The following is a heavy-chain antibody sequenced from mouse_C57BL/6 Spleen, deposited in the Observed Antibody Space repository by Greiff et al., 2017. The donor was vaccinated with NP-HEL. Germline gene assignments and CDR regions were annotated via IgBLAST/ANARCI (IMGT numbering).Heavy chain of an antibody. CDR1: GYTFTSYW. CDR3: AMALYYGGWDYFDY. J-gene: IGHJ2*01. Sequence: VQLQQPGAELVKPGASVKVSCKASGYTFTSYWMHWVKQRPGQGLEWIGRIHPSDSDTNYNQKFKGKATLTVDKSSSTAYMQLSILTSEDSAVYYCAMALYYGGWDYFDYWGQGTTLTVSS. D-gene: IGHD2-1*01. CDR2: IHPSDSDT. V-gene: IGHV1-74*01.